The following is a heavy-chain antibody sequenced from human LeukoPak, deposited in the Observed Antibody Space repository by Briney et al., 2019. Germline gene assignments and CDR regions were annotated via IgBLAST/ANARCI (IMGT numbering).Heavy chain of an antibody. CDR1: GFSFDDYA. Sequence: GGSLSLSCAASGFSFDDYAMHWVRQAPGKGLEWVSLISADGGSTYYADSVKGRFTISRDNSKNSRYLQMKSLRTEDPALYYCAKDIGGSGSSGWFDPWGQGTLVTVSS. CDR2: ISADGGST. V-gene: IGHV3-43*02. CDR3: AKDIGGSGSSGWFDP. J-gene: IGHJ5*02. D-gene: IGHD3-10*01.